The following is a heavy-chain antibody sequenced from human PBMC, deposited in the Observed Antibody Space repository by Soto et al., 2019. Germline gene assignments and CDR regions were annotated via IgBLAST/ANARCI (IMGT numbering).Heavy chain of an antibody. CDR1: GYTFTSYA. CDR3: ARDGFRVHTVYSGSP. V-gene: IGHV1-3*01. D-gene: IGHD1-26*01. CDR2: INAGNGNT. Sequence: QVQLVQSGAEVKKPGASVKVSCKASGYTFTSYAMHWVRQAPGQRLEWMGWINAGNGNTKYSQKFQGRVTITRDTSASTAYMELSSLRSEDTAVYYCARDGFRVHTVYSGSPWGQGTLVTVSS. J-gene: IGHJ5*02.